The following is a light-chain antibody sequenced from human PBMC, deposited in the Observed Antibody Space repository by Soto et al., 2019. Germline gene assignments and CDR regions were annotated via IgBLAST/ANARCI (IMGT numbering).Light chain of an antibody. Sequence: DIQMTQSPSTLSASVGDRVTTTCRASQSISSWLAWYQQKPGKAPKLLIYKATSLESGVPSRFSGSGSGTEFTLTISSLQPDDVATYYCQQYNSYPYTFGQGTKLEIK. CDR3: QQYNSYPYT. CDR1: QSISSW. J-gene: IGKJ2*01. CDR2: KAT. V-gene: IGKV1-5*03.